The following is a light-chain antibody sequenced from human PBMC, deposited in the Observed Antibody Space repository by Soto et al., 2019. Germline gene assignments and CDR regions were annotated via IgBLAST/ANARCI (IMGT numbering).Light chain of an antibody. Sequence: EIVLTQSPAALSLSPGESATLSCRASQSDASSLAWYQQSPGQAPRLLIYAASNRATGVPARFSGSGSGTDLTLTISSLEPEEFAVYYCHQHINWPPTINFGQGTRREIK. CDR1: QSDASS. J-gene: IGKJ5*01. CDR3: HQHINWPPTIN. CDR2: AAS. V-gene: IGKV3-11*01.